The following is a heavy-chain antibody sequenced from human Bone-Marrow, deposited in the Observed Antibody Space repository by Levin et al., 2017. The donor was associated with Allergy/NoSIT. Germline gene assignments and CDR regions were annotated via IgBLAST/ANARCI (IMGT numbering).Heavy chain of an antibody. V-gene: IGHV3-23*01. Sequence: RTGGSLRLSCAASRFTFSSHAMTWVRQAPGKGLEWVSSISGSGGSTYYADSVQGRFTISRDNSKDTLYLQMNSLRAEDTAVYYCAKSSSLYYFDYWGQGTLVTVSS. J-gene: IGHJ4*02. D-gene: IGHD6-13*01. CDR2: ISGSGGST. CDR1: RFTFSSHA. CDR3: AKSSSLYYFDY.